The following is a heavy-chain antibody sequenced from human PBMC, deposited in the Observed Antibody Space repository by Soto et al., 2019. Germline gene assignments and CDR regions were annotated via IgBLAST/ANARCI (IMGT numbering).Heavy chain of an antibody. V-gene: IGHV3-48*04. CDR2: ISWSTSTK. Sequence: GGSLRLSCVVSGFTFSTYSMNWVRQAPGKGLEWVSYISWSTSTKYYADSVKGRFTISRDNAENSLYLQMNSLRAEDTGLYYCARDQDYYDLYYHGMDVWGQGTTVTVSS. CDR3: ARDQDYYDLYYHGMDV. CDR1: GFTFSTYS. J-gene: IGHJ6*02. D-gene: IGHD3-22*01.